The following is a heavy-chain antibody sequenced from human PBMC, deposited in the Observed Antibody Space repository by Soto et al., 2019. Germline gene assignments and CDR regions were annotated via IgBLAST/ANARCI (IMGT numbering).Heavy chain of an antibody. CDR1: GYTFTGYY. Sequence: GASVKVSCKASGYTFTGYYMHWVRQAPGQGLEWMGWINPNSGGTNYAQKFQGWVTMTRDTSISTAYMELSRLRSDDTAVYYFARDRTPTIFGVVTPTYDAFDIWGQGTMVTVSS. D-gene: IGHD3-3*01. CDR3: ARDRTPTIFGVVTPTYDAFDI. V-gene: IGHV1-2*04. J-gene: IGHJ3*02. CDR2: INPNSGGT.